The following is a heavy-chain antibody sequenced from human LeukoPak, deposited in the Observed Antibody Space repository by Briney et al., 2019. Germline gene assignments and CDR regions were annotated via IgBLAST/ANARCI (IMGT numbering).Heavy chain of an antibody. V-gene: IGHV3-21*01. CDR1: GFTFSSYS. CDR2: ISSSSSYI. D-gene: IGHD5-18*01. J-gene: IGHJ4*02. CDR3: ARDLNRGYSYLYY. Sequence: PGVSLRLSCAASGFTFSSYSMNWVRQAPGKGLEWVSSISSSSSYIYYADSVKGRFTISRDNAKNSLYLQMNSLRAEDTAVYYCARDLNRGYSYLYYWGQGTLVTVSS.